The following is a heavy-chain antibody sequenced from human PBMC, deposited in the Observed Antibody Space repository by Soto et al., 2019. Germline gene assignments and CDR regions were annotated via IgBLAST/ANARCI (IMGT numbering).Heavy chain of an antibody. CDR1: GYTFTGYY. CDR2: INPNSGGT. J-gene: IGHJ4*02. Sequence: ASVKVSCKASGYTFTGYYLHWVRQAPGQGLEWMGWINPNSGGTNYAQKFQGRVTMTRDTSISTAYMELSRLRSDDTAVYYCPRGRTGTTSYFDYWGQGNLVTVSS. D-gene: IGHD1-1*01. CDR3: PRGRTGTTSYFDY. V-gene: IGHV1-2*02.